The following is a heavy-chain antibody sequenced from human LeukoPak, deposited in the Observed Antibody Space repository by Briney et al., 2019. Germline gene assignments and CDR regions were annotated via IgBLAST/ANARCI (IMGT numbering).Heavy chain of an antibody. CDR2: IYYSGST. CDR1: GGSISSSSYY. CDR3: ARDSRWFDP. V-gene: IGHV4-39*07. Sequence: SETLSLTCTVSGGSISSSSYYWGWIRQPPGKGLEWIGSIYYSGSTYYNPSLKSRVTISVDTSKNQFSLKLSSVTAADTAVYYCARDSRWFDPWAREPWSSSPQ. J-gene: IGHJ5*02.